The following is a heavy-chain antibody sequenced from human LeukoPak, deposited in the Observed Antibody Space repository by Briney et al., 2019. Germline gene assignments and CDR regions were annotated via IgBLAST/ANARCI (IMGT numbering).Heavy chain of an antibody. CDR2: RHFSGST. D-gene: IGHD3-16*01. Sequence: SETLSLTCAVTGGSIGSFSWSWVRQTPGKGLEFIGYRHFSGSTDYNTSLSSRVTISADTPTNQFSRTLTSVAAAETAVYYCARGFWGRDHDYWSQGTLVTVSS. CDR3: ARGFWGRDHDY. J-gene: IGHJ4*02. CDR1: GGSIGSFS. V-gene: IGHV4-59*01.